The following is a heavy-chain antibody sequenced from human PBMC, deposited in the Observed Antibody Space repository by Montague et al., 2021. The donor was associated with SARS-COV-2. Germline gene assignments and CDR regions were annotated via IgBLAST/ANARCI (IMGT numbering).Heavy chain of an antibody. CDR2: TYYGSSWNT. CDR1: GDSVSRNNPA. J-gene: IGHJ3*02. CDR3: ARGWYYAFDI. Sequence: CAISGDSVSRNNPAWNCIRQSPLRGLEWLGRTYYGSSWNTDYAVSVQSRITISPVTSKNQFSLHLNSVTPEDTAVYYCARGWYYAFDIWGQGTMVTVSS. V-gene: IGHV6-1*01. D-gene: IGHD6-13*01.